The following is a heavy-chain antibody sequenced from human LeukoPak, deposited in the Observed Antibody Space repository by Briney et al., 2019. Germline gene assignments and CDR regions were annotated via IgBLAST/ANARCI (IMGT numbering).Heavy chain of an antibody. Sequence: PGGSLRLSCAASGFTFSSYGMSWVRQAPGKGLEWVSAICGSGGSTYYADSVRGPFSISRDNSQNTLYLQMNNMRAEDTTVYYCAKRAAYYDILTGYNYRVDDAFDIWGQGTMVTVSS. CDR3: AKRAAYYDILTGYNYRVDDAFDI. J-gene: IGHJ3*02. V-gene: IGHV3-23*01. CDR1: GFTFSSYG. CDR2: ICGSGGST. D-gene: IGHD3-9*01.